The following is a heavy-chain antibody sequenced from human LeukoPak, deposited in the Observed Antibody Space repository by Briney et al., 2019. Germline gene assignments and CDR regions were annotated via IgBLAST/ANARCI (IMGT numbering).Heavy chain of an antibody. CDR3: ARVLRYCSGGNCYSGGLGYMDV. Sequence: PGGSLRLSCAASGFTFSDYNMKWIRQAPGKGLEWVSSISRSGSTKYYADSVKGRFTISRDNAKNSLFLQMNSLRAEDTAVYYCARVLRYCSGGNCYSGGLGYMDVWGKGTTVTISS. CDR2: ISRSGSTK. D-gene: IGHD2-15*01. V-gene: IGHV3-11*01. CDR1: GFTFSDYN. J-gene: IGHJ6*03.